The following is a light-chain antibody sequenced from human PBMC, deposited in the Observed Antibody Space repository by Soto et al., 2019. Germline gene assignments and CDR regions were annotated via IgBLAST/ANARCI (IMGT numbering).Light chain of an antibody. J-gene: IGKJ2*01. Sequence: DIQMTQSPSSLSASLGDRVTITCQASQAISKYLHWYHQRPGKAPILVIYDASNLEAGAPSRFSGGGSGTSFTLTISSLQPEDIGTYFCQQYNNLPYTFGQGPKLDIK. CDR1: QAISKY. CDR2: DAS. V-gene: IGKV1-33*01. CDR3: QQYNNLPYT.